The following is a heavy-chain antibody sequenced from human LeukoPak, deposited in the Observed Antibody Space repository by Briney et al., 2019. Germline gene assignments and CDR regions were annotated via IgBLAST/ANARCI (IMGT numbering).Heavy chain of an antibody. Sequence: SETLSLTCTVSGGSISHYYWSWIQQPAAKGLEWIGHIYSTGSPNNNPSLKSRVTISLAKSKNQFSLKLTSVTAADTAVYYCARAYSISWYYFDYWGQGTLVTVSS. CDR2: IYSTGSP. CDR1: GGSISHYY. J-gene: IGHJ4*02. CDR3: ARAYSISWYYFDY. V-gene: IGHV4-4*07. D-gene: IGHD6-13*01.